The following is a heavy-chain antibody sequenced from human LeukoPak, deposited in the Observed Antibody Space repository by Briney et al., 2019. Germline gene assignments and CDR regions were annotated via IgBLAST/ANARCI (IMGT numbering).Heavy chain of an antibody. V-gene: IGHV3-30*03. J-gene: IGHJ4*02. CDR1: GFTFSSYS. CDR2: ISYDGSNK. D-gene: IGHD7-27*01. Sequence: PGGSLRLSCAASGFTFSSYSMNWVRQAPGKGLEWVAVISYDGSNKYYADSVKGRFTISRDNSKNTLYLQMNSLRAEDTAVYYCARDQSDWGFLDYWGQGTLVTVSS. CDR3: ARDQSDWGFLDY.